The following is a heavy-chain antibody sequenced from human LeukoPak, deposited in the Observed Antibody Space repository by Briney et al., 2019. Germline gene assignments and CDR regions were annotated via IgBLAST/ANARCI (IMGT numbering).Heavy chain of an antibody. J-gene: IGHJ4*02. CDR1: GGSISSSNYY. D-gene: IGHD4-17*01. CDR2: IYYSGNT. V-gene: IGHV4-39*07. Sequence: SETLSLTCTVSGGSISSSNYYWGWIRQPPGKGLEWIGSIYYSGNTYYNPSLKSRVTISVDTSKDQFSLKLTSVTAADTAVYYCARDHSYGDHEGNFDYWGQGTLVTVSS. CDR3: ARDHSYGDHEGNFDY.